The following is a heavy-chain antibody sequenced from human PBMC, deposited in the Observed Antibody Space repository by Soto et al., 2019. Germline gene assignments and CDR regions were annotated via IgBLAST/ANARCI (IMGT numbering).Heavy chain of an antibody. D-gene: IGHD6-19*01. CDR2: ISAYNGNT. Sequence: ASVKVSCNASCYTFTSYGISWVRQAPGQELEWMGWISAYNGNTNYAQKLQGRVTMTTDTSTSTAYMELRSLRSDDTSVYFCAKEAHSGLHAFWGQRTLVTVSS. J-gene: IGHJ4*01. CDR1: CYTFTSYG. CDR3: AKEAHSGLHAF. V-gene: IGHV1-18*01.